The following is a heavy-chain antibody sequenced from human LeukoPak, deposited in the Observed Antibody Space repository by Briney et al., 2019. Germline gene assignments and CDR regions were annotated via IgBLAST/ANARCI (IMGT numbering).Heavy chain of an antibody. CDR3: ARHRRYSSGWYGASDI. CDR2: IYYIGTT. Sequence: SETLSLTCTVSGGSMSSSSHYWGWIRQPPGKGLEWIASIYYIGTTSYNPSLKSRVTISVDTSKEQFSLKLDSVTAADTAVYYCARHRRYSSGWYGASDIWGQGTMVTAAS. CDR1: GGSMSSSSHY. V-gene: IGHV4-39*01. D-gene: IGHD6-19*01. J-gene: IGHJ3*02.